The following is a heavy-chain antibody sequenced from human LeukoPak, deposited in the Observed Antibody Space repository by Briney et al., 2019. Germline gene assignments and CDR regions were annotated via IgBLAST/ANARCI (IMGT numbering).Heavy chain of an antibody. J-gene: IGHJ4*02. CDR1: GFTFSSYA. Sequence: GGSLRLSCAASGFTFSSYAMSWVRQAPGKGLEWVSAISGSGGSTYYADSVKGRFTISRDNSKNTLYLQMNSLRAEDTAVYYCAKSFISWFGEPPDYWGQGTLVTVSP. CDR2: ISGSGGST. CDR3: AKSFISWFGEPPDY. D-gene: IGHD3-10*01. V-gene: IGHV3-23*01.